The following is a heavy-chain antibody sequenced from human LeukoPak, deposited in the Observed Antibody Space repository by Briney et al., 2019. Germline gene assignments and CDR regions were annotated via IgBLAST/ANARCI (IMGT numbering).Heavy chain of an antibody. CDR3: ARAPRLPGIAAAWYDY. CDR1: GGSFSGYY. V-gene: IGHV4-34*01. J-gene: IGHJ4*02. Sequence: PSETLSLTCAVYGGSFSGYYWSWIRQPPGKGLEWIGEINHSGSTNYNPSLKSRVTISVDTSKNQFSLKLSSVTAADTAVYYCARAPRLPGIAAAWYDYWGQGTLVTVSS. D-gene: IGHD6-13*01. CDR2: INHSGST.